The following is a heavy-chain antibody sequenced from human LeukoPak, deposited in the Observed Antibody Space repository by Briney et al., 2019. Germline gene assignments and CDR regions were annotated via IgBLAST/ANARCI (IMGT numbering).Heavy chain of an antibody. J-gene: IGHJ3*02. CDR1: GESVSYYY. Sequence: SETLSLTCAVSGESVSYYYWTSIRQPPAKVPERIGKISHSGSTNHNPALKSRVTISVDTPTNQCSLNLSSVTDADTAVYYCARSANAFDIWGQGTMVTVSS. CDR2: ISHSGST. CDR3: ARSANAFDI. V-gene: IGHV4-34*01.